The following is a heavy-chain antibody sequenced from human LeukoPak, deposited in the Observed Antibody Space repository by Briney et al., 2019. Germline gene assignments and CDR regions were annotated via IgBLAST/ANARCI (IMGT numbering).Heavy chain of an antibody. J-gene: IGHJ4*02. CDR3: AREVCIGGSCSVFDY. CDR2: INSDGSSR. D-gene: IGHD2-15*01. CDR1: GFTFSSYW. V-gene: IGHV3-74*01. Sequence: PGGSLRLSCAASGFTFSSYWMHWVRQAPGKGLVWVSRINSDGSSRTYADSVKGRFTISRDNAKNTLSLQMNSLRIEDTAVYYCAREVCIGGSCSVFDYWGQGTLVTVSS.